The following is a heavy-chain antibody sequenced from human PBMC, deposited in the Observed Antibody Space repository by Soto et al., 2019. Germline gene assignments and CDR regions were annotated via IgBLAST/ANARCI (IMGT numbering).Heavy chain of an antibody. CDR2: INLSGDNI. Sequence: SGYTLTELSMNWVRQAPGKGLEWISYINLSGDNIYYADSVKGRFTISRDSAKNSVYLQMNSLRDEDTAVYYCARDCDWGLDYWGQGTLVTVSS. CDR3: ARDCDWGLDY. CDR1: GYTLTELS. V-gene: IGHV3-48*02. D-gene: IGHD7-27*01. J-gene: IGHJ4*02.